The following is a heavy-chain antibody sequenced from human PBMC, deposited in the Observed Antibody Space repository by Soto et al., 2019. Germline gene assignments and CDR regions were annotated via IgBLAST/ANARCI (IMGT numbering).Heavy chain of an antibody. V-gene: IGHV3-21*01. J-gene: IGHJ4*02. CDR2: ISSSSSYI. CDR1: GFTFSSYS. D-gene: IGHD3-10*01. Sequence: EVQLVESVGGRVKPGGSLRPACAASGFTFSSYSMNWVRQAPGKGLEWFSSISSSSSYIYYADSMKGRFTISRDNAKDSLYLQMNSMRAEDTAVYYCARGGPQYYFAYWGQGTMVPVFS. CDR3: ARGGPQYYFAY.